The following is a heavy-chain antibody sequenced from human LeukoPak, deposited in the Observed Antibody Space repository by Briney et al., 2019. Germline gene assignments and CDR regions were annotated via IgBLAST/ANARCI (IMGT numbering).Heavy chain of an antibody. Sequence: GESLKISFKVSGYSFTSYWIGWVRPMPGKGLGWMGIIYPGDSDTRYRPSFQGHVTISADKSISTAYLQWSSLKASDTAMYYCVRQGGSYWENHFDFWGQGTLVTVSS. CDR3: VRQGGSYWENHFDF. CDR1: GYSFTSYW. CDR2: IYPGDSDT. J-gene: IGHJ4*02. V-gene: IGHV5-51*01. D-gene: IGHD1-26*01.